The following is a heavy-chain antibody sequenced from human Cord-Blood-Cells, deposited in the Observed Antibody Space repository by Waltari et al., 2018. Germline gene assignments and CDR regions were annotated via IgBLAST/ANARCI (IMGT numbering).Heavy chain of an antibody. CDR2: IIPIFGTA. D-gene: IGHD3-10*01. CDR3: ASSNYYGSGSYYNLFDY. CDR1: GGNFSSYA. V-gene: IGHV1-69*06. Sequence: QVQLVQSGAEVKKPGSSVKVSCKASGGNFSSYAISWVRQAPGQGLEWMGGIIPIFGTANYAQKFQGRVTITADKSTSTAYMELSSLRSEDTAVYYCASSNYYGSGSYYNLFDYWGQGTLVTVSS. J-gene: IGHJ4*02.